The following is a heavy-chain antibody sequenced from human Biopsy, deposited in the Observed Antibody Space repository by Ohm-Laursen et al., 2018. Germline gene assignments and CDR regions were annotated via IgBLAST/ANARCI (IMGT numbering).Heavy chain of an antibody. CDR1: GFNFSHYA. D-gene: IGHD3-10*01. CDR3: AKVRKGFGESGSQYNSDMDV. Sequence: SLRLSCTASGFNFSHYAMQWVRQVPGNGLEWVSSISWSNDNIHYADSVKGRFTISRDNAKNSLYLQMNSLRAEDTAVYYCAKVRKGFGESGSQYNSDMDVWGQGTTVTVSS. CDR2: ISWSNDNI. J-gene: IGHJ6*02. V-gene: IGHV3-9*01.